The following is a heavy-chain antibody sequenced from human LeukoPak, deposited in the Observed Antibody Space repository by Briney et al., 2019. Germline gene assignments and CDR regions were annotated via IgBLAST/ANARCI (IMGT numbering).Heavy chain of an antibody. Sequence: GGSLRLSCAASGLTFSSYGMHWVRQAPGKGLEWVAVIWYDGSNKYYADSVKGRFTISRDNSKNTLYLQMNSLRAEDTAVYYCARDGGYGDYEEFDYWGQGTLVTVSS. CDR3: ARDGGYGDYEEFDY. D-gene: IGHD4-17*01. V-gene: IGHV3-33*01. CDR2: IWYDGSNK. J-gene: IGHJ4*02. CDR1: GLTFSSYG.